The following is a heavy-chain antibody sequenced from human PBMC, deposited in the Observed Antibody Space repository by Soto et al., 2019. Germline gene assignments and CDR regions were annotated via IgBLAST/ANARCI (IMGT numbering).Heavy chain of an antibody. J-gene: IGHJ5*02. CDR1: GFTFSTSA. V-gene: IGHV3-23*01. Sequence: EVHLLESGGDLVQPGGSLRLSCAGTGFTFSTSAMTWVRQAPGRGLEWVSHISLDYSTHYADFVTGRFTVSRDNSKNTLHQQMSSLRAEDTAVYYCAKHKGSRYAIDLRGQGTLVTVSP. CDR2: ISLDYST. D-gene: IGHD3-16*01. CDR3: AKHKGSRYAIDL.